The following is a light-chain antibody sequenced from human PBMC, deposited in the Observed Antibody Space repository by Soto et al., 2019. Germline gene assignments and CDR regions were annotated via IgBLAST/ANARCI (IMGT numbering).Light chain of an antibody. V-gene: IGKV3-11*01. J-gene: IGKJ4*01. CDR2: DAS. CDR3: QEGSNWHALT. Sequence: EIVLTQSPATLSLSPGERATLSCRASQSVSSYLAWYQQKPGQAPRLLIYDASNRATGIPARFSGSGSGTDFALTISSLEPEDFAVYYCQEGSNWHALTFGGGTKVEIK. CDR1: QSVSSY.